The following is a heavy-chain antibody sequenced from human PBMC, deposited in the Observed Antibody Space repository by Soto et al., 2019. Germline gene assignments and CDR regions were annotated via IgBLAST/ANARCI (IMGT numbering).Heavy chain of an antibody. Sequence: GGSLRLSCAASGFTFSSYGMHWVRQAPGKGLEWVAVISYDGSNKYYADSVKGRFTISRDNSKNTLYLQMNSLRAEDTAVYYCAKCGSSWYGTLCYFDYWGQGTLVTVSS. CDR1: GFTFSSYG. D-gene: IGHD6-13*01. CDR3: AKCGSSWYGTLCYFDY. J-gene: IGHJ4*02. V-gene: IGHV3-30*18. CDR2: ISYDGSNK.